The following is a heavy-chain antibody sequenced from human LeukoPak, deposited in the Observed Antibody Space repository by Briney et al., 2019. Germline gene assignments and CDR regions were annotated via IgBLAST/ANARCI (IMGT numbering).Heavy chain of an antibody. D-gene: IGHD6-19*01. CDR3: ASGGAVAGDYYYGMDV. Sequence: ASVKVSFKASGYTFTSYGISWVRQAPGQGLAWMGWISAYNGNTNYAQKLQGRVTMTTDTSTSTAYMELRSLRSDDTAVYYCASGGAVAGDYYYGMDVWGQGTTVTVSS. CDR1: GYTFTSYG. J-gene: IGHJ6*02. V-gene: IGHV1-18*01. CDR2: ISAYNGNT.